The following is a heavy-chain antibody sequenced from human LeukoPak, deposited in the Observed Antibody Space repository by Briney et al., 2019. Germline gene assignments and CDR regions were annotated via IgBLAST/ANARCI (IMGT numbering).Heavy chain of an antibody. J-gene: IGHJ4*02. Sequence: GRSLRLSCAASGFTFSSYAMHWVRQAPGKGLEWVAVISYDGSNKYYADSVKGRFTISRDNSKNTLYLQMNSLRAEDTAVYYCARGLEYSSSSDYWGQGTQVTVSS. CDR2: ISYDGSNK. CDR3: ARGLEYSSSSDY. CDR1: GFTFSSYA. V-gene: IGHV3-30-3*01. D-gene: IGHD6-6*01.